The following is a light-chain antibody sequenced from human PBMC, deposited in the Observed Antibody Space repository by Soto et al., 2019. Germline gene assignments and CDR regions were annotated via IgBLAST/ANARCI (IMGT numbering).Light chain of an antibody. V-gene: IGLV2-8*01. CDR2: EVT. CDR1: SSDLGGYNS. Sequence: QSALTQPPSASGSPGQSVTISRTGTSSDLGGYNSVSWFQQHPGKAPKVIIYEVTKRPSGVPDRFSGSKFGNTASLTVSGLQAEDEADYYCSSYAGSNNYVFGTGTKVTVL. CDR3: SSYAGSNNYV. J-gene: IGLJ1*01.